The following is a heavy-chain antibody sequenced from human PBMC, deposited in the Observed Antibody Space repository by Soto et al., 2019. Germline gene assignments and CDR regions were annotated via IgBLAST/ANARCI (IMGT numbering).Heavy chain of an antibody. CDR2: IYYSGST. Sequence: SSETLSLTCTVSGGSISSGDYYWSWIRQPPGKGLEWIGYIYYSGSTYYNPSLKSRVTISVDTSKNQFSLKLSSVTAADTAVYYCARGRAYYDILSPMDVWGQGTTVTVSS. J-gene: IGHJ6*02. CDR3: ARGRAYYDILSPMDV. D-gene: IGHD3-9*01. CDR1: GGSISSGDYY. V-gene: IGHV4-30-4*01.